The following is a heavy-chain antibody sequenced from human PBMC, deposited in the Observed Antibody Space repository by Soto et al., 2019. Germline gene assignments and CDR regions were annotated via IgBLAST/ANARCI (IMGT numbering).Heavy chain of an antibody. CDR2: IWYDGSNK. Sequence: GGSLRLSCAASGFTFSSYGMHWVRQAPGKGLEWVAVIWYDGSNKYYADSVKGRFTISRDNSKNTLYLQMNSLRAEDTAVYYCARDSYYYDSSGYYSPWGQGTLVTVSS. D-gene: IGHD3-22*01. CDR1: GFTFSSYG. J-gene: IGHJ5*02. CDR3: ARDSYYYDSSGYYSP. V-gene: IGHV3-33*01.